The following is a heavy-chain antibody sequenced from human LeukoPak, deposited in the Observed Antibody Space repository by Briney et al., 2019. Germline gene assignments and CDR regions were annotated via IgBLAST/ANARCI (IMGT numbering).Heavy chain of an antibody. Sequence: GRSLRLSCAASGFIFSSYTMHWVRQTPGKGLEWVTVISYDGNNKYYTDSVKGRFSISRDSSKNILYLQMNSLRAEDTAVYYCAKDRCSNGIGCYYYYMDVWGKGTTVTISS. CDR1: GFIFSSYT. V-gene: IGHV3-30*04. CDR3: AKDRCSNGIGCYYYYMDV. CDR2: ISYDGNNK. D-gene: IGHD2-8*01. J-gene: IGHJ6*03.